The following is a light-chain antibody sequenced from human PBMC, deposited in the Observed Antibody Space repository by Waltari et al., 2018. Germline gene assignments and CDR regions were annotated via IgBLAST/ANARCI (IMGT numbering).Light chain of an antibody. CDR3: CSYAGRYTWV. Sequence: QSALTQPRSVSGSPGQSVTISCTGTSSDVATYNYVSWYQQHPGKAPKFMIYDVSQRPSGVPDRFSGSKSGNTASLTISGLQAEDEADYYCCSYAGRYTWVFGGGTKVTVL. CDR2: DVS. V-gene: IGLV2-11*01. CDR1: SSDVATYNY. J-gene: IGLJ3*02.